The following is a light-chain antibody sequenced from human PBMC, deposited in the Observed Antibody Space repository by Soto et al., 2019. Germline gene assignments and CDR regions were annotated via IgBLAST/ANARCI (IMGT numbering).Light chain of an antibody. CDR3: HQYGISPPT. V-gene: IGKV3-20*01. CDR2: GVS. CDR1: QSVSGSD. Sequence: EVVLTQSPGTLSLSPVERATLSGMASQSVSGSDLAWYQQKPGQAPRLLISGVSNRATGTPDRFSGSGSGTDFTLTISSLEPEDFAVFYCHQYGISPPTFGPGTKVDI. J-gene: IGKJ1*01.